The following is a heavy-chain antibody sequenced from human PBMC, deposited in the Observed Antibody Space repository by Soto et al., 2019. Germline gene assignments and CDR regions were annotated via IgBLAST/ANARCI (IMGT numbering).Heavy chain of an antibody. V-gene: IGHV3-30*03. CDR3: ARDFATHCSGSTCYPYAY. CDR1: GFTFSSYG. Sequence: SLSLSCAASGFTFSSYGMHWVRQAPGKGLEWVAVISYDGSNKYYADSVKGRFTISRDNAKNSLYLQMNTLRTEDTAVYYCARDFATHCSGSTCYPYAYWGQGALVTVSS. CDR2: ISYDGSNK. J-gene: IGHJ4*02. D-gene: IGHD2-15*01.